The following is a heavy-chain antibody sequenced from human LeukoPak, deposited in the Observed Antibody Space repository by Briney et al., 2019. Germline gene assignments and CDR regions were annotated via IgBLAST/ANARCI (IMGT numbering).Heavy chain of an antibody. J-gene: IGHJ6*02. V-gene: IGHV3-49*04. CDR1: GLTFGDYA. CDR3: TRDPTTVTFYYYYGMDV. CDR2: IRSKAYGGTT. Sequence: GGSLRLSCTASGLTFGDYAMSWVRQAPGKGLEWVGFIRSKAYGGTTEYAASVKGRFTISRDDSKSIAYLQMNSLKTEDTAVYYCTRDPTTVTFYYYYGMDVWGQGTTVTVSS. D-gene: IGHD4-17*01.